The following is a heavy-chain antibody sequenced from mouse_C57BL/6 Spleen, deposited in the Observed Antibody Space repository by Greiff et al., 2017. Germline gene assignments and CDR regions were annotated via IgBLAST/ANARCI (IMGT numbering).Heavy chain of an antibody. J-gene: IGHJ2*01. CDR1: GFTFSDYG. CDR3: ARQGYYGSSYFDY. CDR2: ISSGSSTI. D-gene: IGHD1-1*01. V-gene: IGHV5-17*01. Sequence: EVKVVESGGGLVKPGGSLKLSCAASGFTFSDYGMHWVRQAPEKGLEWVAYISSGSSTIYYADTVKGRFTISRDNAKNTLFLQMTSLRSEDTAMYCCARQGYYGSSYFDYWGQGTTLTVSS.